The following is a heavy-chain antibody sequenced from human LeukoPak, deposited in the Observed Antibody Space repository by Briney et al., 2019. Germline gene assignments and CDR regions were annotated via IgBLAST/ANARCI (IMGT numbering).Heavy chain of an antibody. D-gene: IGHD2-15*01. CDR1: GGSISSNSYY. Sequence: SQTLSLTCAVSGGSISSNSYYWGWIRQSPGKGLEWIGSIYYSGITYYSPSLKSRVTISVDTSKIQFSLKLSSVTAADTAVYYCAGHHYCLGGTCSFDPWGQGTLVTVSS. CDR2: IYYSGIT. J-gene: IGHJ5*02. V-gene: IGHV4-39*01. CDR3: AGHHYCLGGTCSFDP.